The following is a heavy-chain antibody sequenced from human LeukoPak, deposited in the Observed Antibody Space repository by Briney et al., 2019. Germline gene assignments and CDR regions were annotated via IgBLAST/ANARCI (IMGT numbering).Heavy chain of an antibody. CDR3: TARGYSSSWYYFDY. CDR2: IKSKTDGGTT. Sequence: PGGSLRLSCAASGFTFSSAWMSWVRQAPGKGLEWVGRIKSKTDGGTTDYAAPVKGRFTISRDDSKNTLYLQMNSLKTEDTAVYYCTARGYSSSWYYFDYWGQGTLVTVSS. CDR1: GFTFSSAW. J-gene: IGHJ4*02. D-gene: IGHD6-13*01. V-gene: IGHV3-15*01.